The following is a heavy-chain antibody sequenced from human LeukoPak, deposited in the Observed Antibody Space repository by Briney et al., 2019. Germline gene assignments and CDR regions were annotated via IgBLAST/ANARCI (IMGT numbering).Heavy chain of an antibody. Sequence: GGSLRLSCAASGFTFSSYEMNWVRQAPGKGLEWVSYISSSGRAIYYADSVKGRFTISRDNAKNSLYLQMNSLRAEDTAVYYCARLDSSGFDYWGQGTLVTVSS. CDR3: ARLDSSGFDY. J-gene: IGHJ4*02. V-gene: IGHV3-48*03. CDR2: ISSSGRAI. D-gene: IGHD3-22*01. CDR1: GFTFSSYE.